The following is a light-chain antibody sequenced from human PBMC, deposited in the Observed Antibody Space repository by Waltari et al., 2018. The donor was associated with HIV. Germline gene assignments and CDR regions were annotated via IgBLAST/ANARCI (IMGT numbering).Light chain of an antibody. J-gene: IGLJ3*02. CDR1: SGRIARNH. CDR3: QSSDSSNWV. V-gene: IGLV6-57*01. CDR2: EDN. Sequence: NFMLTQPHSVSESPGKTVTISCTRSSGRIARNHAPWYQQRPGSSPTTVIYEDNQGPSGVPDRFSGSIDSSSNSASLTISGLKTEDEADYYCQSSDSSNWVFGGGTKLTVL.